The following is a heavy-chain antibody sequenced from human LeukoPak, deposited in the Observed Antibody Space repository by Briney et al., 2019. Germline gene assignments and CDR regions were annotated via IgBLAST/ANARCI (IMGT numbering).Heavy chain of an antibody. CDR2: INPNSGGA. Sequence: ASVKVSCKASGYTFTGYYMHWVRQAPGQGLEWMGWINPNSGGAKYAQNFQGRIIMTTDASISTAYMELSSLRSDDTAVYYCARSSPPTYYHFYYYMDVWGKGSTVTVSS. CDR3: ARSSPPTYYHFYYYMDV. D-gene: IGHD6-13*01. V-gene: IGHV1-2*02. CDR1: GYTFTGYY. J-gene: IGHJ6*03.